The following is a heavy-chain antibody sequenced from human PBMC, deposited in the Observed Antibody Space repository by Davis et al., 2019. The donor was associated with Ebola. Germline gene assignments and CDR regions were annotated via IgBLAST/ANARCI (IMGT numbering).Heavy chain of an antibody. D-gene: IGHD3-22*01. CDR1: GFTFSDYY. J-gene: IGHJ4*02. CDR2: IAPSSSSM. Sequence: GESLKISCAASGFTFSDYYMSWIRQAPGRGLEWLSYIAPSSSSMYYADSVKGRFTISRDNAKNSLDLQMNSLRDEDTAVYYCARFDSTGIDWGQGTLVTVSP. CDR3: ARFDSTGID. V-gene: IGHV3-11*04.